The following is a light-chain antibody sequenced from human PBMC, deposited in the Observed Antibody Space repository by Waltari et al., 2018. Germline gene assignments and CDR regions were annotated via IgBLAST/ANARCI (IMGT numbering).Light chain of an antibody. J-gene: IGLJ3*02. CDR3: AAWDVSLSARV. CDR1: TSY. Sequence: QSVLTQPPSASGTPGQRVTISCTGSTSYIYWYQKLPGTAPKSPIYRNSQRPSGVPDRFSGSKSGTSASRTISGLRSEDEADYYCAAWDVSLSARVFGGGTKLTVL. CDR2: RNS. V-gene: IGLV1-47*01.